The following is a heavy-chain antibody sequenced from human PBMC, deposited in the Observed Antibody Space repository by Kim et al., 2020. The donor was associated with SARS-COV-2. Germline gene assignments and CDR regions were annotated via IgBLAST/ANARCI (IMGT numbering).Heavy chain of an antibody. CDR3: ARGRRIQLVGSPGMDV. J-gene: IGHJ6*02. D-gene: IGHD5-18*01. Sequence: SVKVSCKASGGTFSSYAISWVRQAPGQGLEWMGGSIPIFGTANYAQKFQGRVTITADESTSIAYMDLSSLRSEDTAVYYCARGRRIQLVGSPGMDVWGQGTTVTVSS. V-gene: IGHV1-69*13. CDR2: SIPIFGTA. CDR1: GGTFSSYA.